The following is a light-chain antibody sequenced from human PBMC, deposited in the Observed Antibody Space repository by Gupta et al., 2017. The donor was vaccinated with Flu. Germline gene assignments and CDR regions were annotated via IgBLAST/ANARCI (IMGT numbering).Light chain of an antibody. CDR3: HQNDNWPRT. J-gene: IGKJ1*01. Sequence: IVMTQSASFLSVSVGERATLPCRASQSVSSNLSWYQQIPGKSPRLLIYCASTRATGAPSRFSGSGSGTEFTLPISSLQAEDFAVYYCHQNDNWPRTFGHGTRVEIK. CDR1: QSVSSN. V-gene: IGKV3-15*01. CDR2: CAS.